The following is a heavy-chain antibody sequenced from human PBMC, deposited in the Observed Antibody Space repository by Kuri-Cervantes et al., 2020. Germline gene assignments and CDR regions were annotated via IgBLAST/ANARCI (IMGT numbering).Heavy chain of an antibody. CDR2: IYSGGST. V-gene: IGHV3-53*05. D-gene: IGHD3-22*01. Sequence: GGSLRLSCAASGFTVSSNYMSWVRQAPGKGLEWVSVIYSGGSTYYADSVKGRFTISRDNAKNYLYLQMNSLTADDTALYYCAKDSGSSGYFAESDYWGQGTLVTVSS. CDR3: AKDSGSSGYFAESDY. J-gene: IGHJ4*02. CDR1: GFTVSSNY.